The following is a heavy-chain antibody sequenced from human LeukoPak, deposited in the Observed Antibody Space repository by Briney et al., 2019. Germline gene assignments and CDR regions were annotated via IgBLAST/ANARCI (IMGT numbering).Heavy chain of an antibody. Sequence: GGSLRLSCAASGNYWMHWVRQAPGKGLVWVSHINGDGSWTTYADSVKGRFTISKDNAKNTAYLQMNNLRAEDTAVYYCVSFYETYWGRGTLVTVSS. CDR1: GNYW. V-gene: IGHV3-74*01. CDR3: VSFYETY. D-gene: IGHD2-2*01. J-gene: IGHJ4*02. CDR2: INGDGSWT.